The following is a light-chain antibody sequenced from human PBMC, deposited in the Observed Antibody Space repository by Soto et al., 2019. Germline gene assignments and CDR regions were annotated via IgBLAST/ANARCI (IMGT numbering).Light chain of an antibody. V-gene: IGLV2-14*01. Sequence: QSALTQPASVSGSPGQSITISCTGTSSDVGAYKFDSWYQQFPGKAPKLMIYEVSNRPSGVSDRFSGSKSGNTASLIISGLRAEDEADYYCSSQTGSATVLFGGGTKLTVL. CDR1: SSDVGAYKF. J-gene: IGLJ2*01. CDR2: EVS. CDR3: SSQTGSATVL.